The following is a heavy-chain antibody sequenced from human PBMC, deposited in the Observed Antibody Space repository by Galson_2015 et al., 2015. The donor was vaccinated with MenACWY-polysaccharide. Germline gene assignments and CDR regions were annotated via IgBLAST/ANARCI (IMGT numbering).Heavy chain of an antibody. J-gene: IGHJ3*02. CDR3: AKERTTVDI. CDR1: GFTFRSYG. CDR2: ISGRGGST. Sequence: SLRLSCAASGFTFRSYGMSWVRQAPGKGLEWVSGISGRGGSTYYADSVKGRFTISRDNSKNTLYLQMNSLRADDTAVYYCAKERTTVDIWGQGTMVTVSS. V-gene: IGHV3-23*01. D-gene: IGHD4-17*01.